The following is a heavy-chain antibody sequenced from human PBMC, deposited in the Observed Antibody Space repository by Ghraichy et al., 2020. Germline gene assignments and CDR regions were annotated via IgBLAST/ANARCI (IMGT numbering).Heavy chain of an antibody. Sequence: ESLNISCTVSGGSISSYYWSWIRQPPGKGLEWIGYIYYSGSTNYNPSLKSRVTISVDTSKNQFSLKLSSVTAADTAVYYCARSYGLWFGELSGVDAFDIWGQGTMVTVSS. CDR1: GGSISSYY. CDR3: ARSYGLWFGELSGVDAFDI. CDR2: IYYSGST. D-gene: IGHD3-10*01. J-gene: IGHJ3*02. V-gene: IGHV4-59*01.